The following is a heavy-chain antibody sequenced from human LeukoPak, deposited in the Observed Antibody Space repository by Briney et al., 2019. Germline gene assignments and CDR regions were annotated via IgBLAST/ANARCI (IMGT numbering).Heavy chain of an antibody. CDR3: ARIPWVRDIVVVPAAMMPYYYYGMDV. Sequence: SETLSLTCAVYGGSFSGYYWSWIRQPPGKGLEWIGEINHSGSTNYNPSLKSRVTISVDTSKNQFSLKLSSVTAADTAVYYCARIPWVRDIVVVPAAMMPYYYYGMDVWGQGTTVTASS. CDR2: INHSGST. J-gene: IGHJ6*02. CDR1: GGSFSGYY. V-gene: IGHV4-34*01. D-gene: IGHD2-2*01.